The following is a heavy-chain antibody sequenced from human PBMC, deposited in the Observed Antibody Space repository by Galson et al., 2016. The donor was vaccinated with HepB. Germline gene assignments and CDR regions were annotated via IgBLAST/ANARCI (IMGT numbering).Heavy chain of an antibody. Sequence: LRLSCAASGFIVSTNYMSWVRQAPGKGLEWVSVIYSGGTTYYADAVKGRFTISRDDSKNTVCLQMNSLRAEDTAVYYCARGIAVITHAVDIWGQGTMVTVSS. J-gene: IGHJ3*02. V-gene: IGHV3-53*01. CDR2: IYSGGTT. CDR1: GFIVSTNY. D-gene: IGHD3-16*01. CDR3: ARGIAVITHAVDI.